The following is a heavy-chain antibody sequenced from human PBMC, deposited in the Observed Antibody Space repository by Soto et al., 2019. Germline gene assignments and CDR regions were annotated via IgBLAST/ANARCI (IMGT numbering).Heavy chain of an antibody. Sequence: SETLSLTCTVSGGSISSGGYYWSWIRQHPGKGLEWIGYIYYSGSTYYNPSLKSRVTISVDTSKNQFSLKLSSVTAADTAVYYCARDPNGGSGRFDYWGQGTLVTVSS. CDR1: GGSISSGGYY. J-gene: IGHJ4*02. D-gene: IGHD3-10*01. CDR3: ARDPNGGSGRFDY. V-gene: IGHV4-31*03. CDR2: IYYSGST.